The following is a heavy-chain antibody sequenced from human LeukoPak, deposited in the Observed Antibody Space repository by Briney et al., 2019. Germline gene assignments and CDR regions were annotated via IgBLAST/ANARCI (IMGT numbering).Heavy chain of an antibody. CDR3: ARGRGRRFGELLSHWFDP. V-gene: IGHV4-34*01. Sequence: SETRSLTRAVYGGSFSGYYWSWIRQPPGKGLEWIGEINHSGSTNYNPSLKSRVTISVDTSKNQFSLKLSSVTAADTAVYYCARGRGRRFGELLSHWFDPWGQGTLVTVSS. CDR2: INHSGST. CDR1: GGSFSGYY. D-gene: IGHD3-10*01. J-gene: IGHJ5*02.